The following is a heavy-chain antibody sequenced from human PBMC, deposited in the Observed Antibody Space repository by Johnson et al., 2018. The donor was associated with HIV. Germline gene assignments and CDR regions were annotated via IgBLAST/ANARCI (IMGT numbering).Heavy chain of an antibody. J-gene: IGHJ3*02. CDR2: IKQDGSEK. V-gene: IGHV3-7*01. CDR1: GFSFSNYW. CDR3: ARGNYGDYGEGRAFDI. D-gene: IGHD4-17*01. Sequence: VHLVESGGGLVQPGGSLRLSCAASGFSFSNYWMSWVRQAPGKGLEWVANIKQDGSEKYYEDSVKGRFTFSRDNSKNPLYLHMNSLRPDDTAVYYCARGNYGDYGEGRAFDIWGQGTMVTVSS.